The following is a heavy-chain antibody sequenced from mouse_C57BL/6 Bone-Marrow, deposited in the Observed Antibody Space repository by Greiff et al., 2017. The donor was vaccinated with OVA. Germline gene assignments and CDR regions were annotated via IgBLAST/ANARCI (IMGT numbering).Heavy chain of an antibody. V-gene: IGHV14-1*01. CDR3: TFMTTVVAPYWYFDV. CDR2: IDPEDGDT. J-gene: IGHJ1*03. CDR1: GFNITDYY. D-gene: IGHD1-1*01. Sequence: VQLQQSGAELVRPGASVKLSCTASGFNITDYYMHWVKQRPEQGLEWIGRIDPEDGDTEYAPKFQGKATMTADTSSTTAYLQLSSLTSEDTAVYDCTFMTTVVAPYWYFDVWGTGTTVTVSS.